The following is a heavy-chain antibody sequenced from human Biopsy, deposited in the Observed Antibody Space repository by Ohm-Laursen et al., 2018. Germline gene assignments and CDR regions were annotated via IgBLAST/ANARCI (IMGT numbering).Heavy chain of an antibody. CDR1: GGSLSSYS. V-gene: IGHV4-4*07. CDR2: IYTSGIT. J-gene: IGHJ4*02. D-gene: IGHD2-2*01. Sequence: SDTLSLTCTVSGGSLSSYSWSWIRQPAGKGLEWIGQIYTSGITNYNPSLNGRATMSLDTSKNQFSLRLIYVTAADTAVYYCARMPHFDYWGQGILVTVSS. CDR3: ARMPHFDY.